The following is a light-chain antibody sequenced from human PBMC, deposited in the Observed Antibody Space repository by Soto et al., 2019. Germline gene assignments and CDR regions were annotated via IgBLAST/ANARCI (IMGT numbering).Light chain of an antibody. CDR1: QNISNY. CDR3: QQYRSWPRT. CDR2: DVS. Sequence: IVLTQSPATLSLSPGKRATLCCMASQNISNYLIWYQQKPGQAPRLLIYDVSNRAAGIPARFSGSGSGTEFTLTISNVRPEDFAVYYCQQYRSWPRTFGQGTKVDIK. J-gene: IGKJ1*01. V-gene: IGKV3-11*01.